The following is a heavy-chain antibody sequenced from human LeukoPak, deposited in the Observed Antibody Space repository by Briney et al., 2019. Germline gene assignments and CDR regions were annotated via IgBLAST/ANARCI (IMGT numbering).Heavy chain of an antibody. CDR1: GHSITSGYN. Sequence: SETLSLTCTVSGHSITSGYNWAWIRQPPGKVLEWIGSIYHSGSAYYNPSLTSRVTISVDTSENQFSLKLSSVTAADTAVYYCVRYCSSTTCYTRAVDYWGQGTLVTVSS. CDR2: IYHSGSA. J-gene: IGHJ4*02. D-gene: IGHD2-2*02. CDR3: VRYCSSTTCYTRAVDY. V-gene: IGHV4-38-2*02.